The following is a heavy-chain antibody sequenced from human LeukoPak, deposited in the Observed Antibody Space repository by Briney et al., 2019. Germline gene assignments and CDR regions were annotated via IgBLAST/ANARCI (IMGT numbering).Heavy chain of an antibody. CDR3: DS. V-gene: IGHV3-23*01. Sequence: GGSLRLSCAASGFTFSSYAMSWVRQAPGKGLEWVSAISGSGGSTYYADSVKGRFTISRDNARNSLFLQMNDLTNADTAVYFLDSWGRGTLVTVSS. J-gene: IGHJ4*02. CDR2: ISGSGGST. CDR1: GFTFSSYA.